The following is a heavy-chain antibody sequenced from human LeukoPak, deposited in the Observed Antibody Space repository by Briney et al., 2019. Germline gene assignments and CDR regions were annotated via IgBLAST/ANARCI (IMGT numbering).Heavy chain of an antibody. J-gene: IGHJ3*02. D-gene: IGHD3-10*01. CDR1: GYTFTGYY. Sequence: ASVKVSCKASGYTFTGYYMHWVRQAHGQGLEWMGWINPNSGGTNYAQKFQGWVTMTRDTSISTAYMELSRLRSDDTTVYYCASGPSGHSDAFDIWGQGTLVTVSS. CDR2: INPNSGGT. V-gene: IGHV1-2*04. CDR3: ASGPSGHSDAFDI.